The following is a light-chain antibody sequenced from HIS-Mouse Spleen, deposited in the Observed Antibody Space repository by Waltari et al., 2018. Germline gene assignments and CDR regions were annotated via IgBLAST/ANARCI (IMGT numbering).Light chain of an antibody. CDR2: AAS. V-gene: IGKV1-39*01. CDR3: QQSYSTRGST. Sequence: DIQMTQSPSSLSASVGDRVTITCRASQSISSYLNWYQQKPGKAPKLLIYAASSLQSGVPSRFSGSGSGTDFTITISSLQPEDFATYYCQQSYSTRGSTFGQGTKLEIK. J-gene: IGKJ2*01. CDR1: QSISSY.